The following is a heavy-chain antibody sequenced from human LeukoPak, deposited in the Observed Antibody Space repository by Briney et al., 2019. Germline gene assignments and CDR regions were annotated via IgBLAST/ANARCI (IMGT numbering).Heavy chain of an antibody. Sequence: AGGSLRLSCAASGFTFSSYVMSWVRQAPGKGLEWVSGISGSGGSTYYADSVKGRLTISRDNSKNTLYLQMNSLKAEDTALYCCVKGRWGFDYWGQGTLVTVSS. V-gene: IGHV3-23*01. CDR3: VKGRWGFDY. J-gene: IGHJ4*02. D-gene: IGHD7-27*01. CDR1: GFTFSSYV. CDR2: ISGSGGST.